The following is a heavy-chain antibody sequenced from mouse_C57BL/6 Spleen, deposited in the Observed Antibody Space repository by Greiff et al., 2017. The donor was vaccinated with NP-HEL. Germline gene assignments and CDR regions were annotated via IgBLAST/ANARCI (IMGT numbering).Heavy chain of an antibody. D-gene: IGHD1-1*01. CDR3: ARPNYYGSSYGY. J-gene: IGHJ2*01. V-gene: IGHV1-82*01. CDR1: GYAFSSSW. CDR2: IYPGDGDT. Sequence: QVQLKESGPELVKPGASVKISCKASGYAFSSSWMNWVKQRPGKGLEWIGRIYPGDGDTNYNGKFKGKATLTADKSSSTAYMQLSSLTSEDSAVYFCARPNYYGSSYGYWGQCTTLTVSS.